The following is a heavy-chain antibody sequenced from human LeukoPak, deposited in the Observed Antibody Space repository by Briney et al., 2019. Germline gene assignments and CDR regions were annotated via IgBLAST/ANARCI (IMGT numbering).Heavy chain of an antibody. CDR2: IWYDGSNK. CDR3: ARAPRGDGEHYFDY. CDR1: GFTFSNAW. Sequence: PGGSLRLSCAASGFTFSNAWMSWVRQAPGKGLEWVAVIWYDGSNKYYADSVKGRFTISRDNSKNTLYLQMNSLRAEDTAVYYCARAPRGDGEHYFDYWGQGTLVTVSS. J-gene: IGHJ4*02. V-gene: IGHV3-33*08. D-gene: IGHD2-21*01.